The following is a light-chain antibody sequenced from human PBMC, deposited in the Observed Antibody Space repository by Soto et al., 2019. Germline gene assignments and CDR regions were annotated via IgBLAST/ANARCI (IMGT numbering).Light chain of an antibody. V-gene: IGKV3-20*01. J-gene: IGKJ1*01. CDR2: GAS. Sequence: EIVVTQSPCTLSLSPGGRATISCRASQSVTSRYLAWYQQKPGQAPRLLIFGASIRDTDIPDRFSGSGSGTDFTLTISRLEPEDFAVYYCQQYGSSGTFGQGTKVDIK. CDR3: QQYGSSGT. CDR1: QSVTSRY.